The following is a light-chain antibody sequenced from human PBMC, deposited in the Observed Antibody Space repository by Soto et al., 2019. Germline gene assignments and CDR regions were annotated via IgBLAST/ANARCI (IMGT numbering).Light chain of an antibody. J-gene: IGLJ1*01. V-gene: IGLV1-47*01. Sequence: QSVLTQPPSTSGTPGQRVTISCSGSSSNIGSSYVFWFQHLPGTAPKLLMYNNQRPSGVPDRVSASKSGTSASLAISGLRSEDEADYYCAAWDDRVSGYVFGTGTKVTV. CDR2: NN. CDR3: AAWDDRVSGYV. CDR1: SSNIGSSY.